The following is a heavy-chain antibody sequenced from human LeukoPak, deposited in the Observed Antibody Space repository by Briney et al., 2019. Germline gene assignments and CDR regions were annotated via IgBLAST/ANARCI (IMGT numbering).Heavy chain of an antibody. CDR2: IYHSGST. CDR3: ARDLGITMIVVVTPSGAFDI. J-gene: IGHJ3*02. CDR1: GYSISSGYY. V-gene: IGHV4-38-2*02. D-gene: IGHD3-22*01. Sequence: SETLSLTCTVSGYSISSGYYWGWIRQPPGKGLEWIGSIYHSGSTYYNPSLKSRVTISVDTSKNQFSLKLSSVTAADTAVYYCARDLGITMIVVVTPSGAFDIWGQGTMVTVSS.